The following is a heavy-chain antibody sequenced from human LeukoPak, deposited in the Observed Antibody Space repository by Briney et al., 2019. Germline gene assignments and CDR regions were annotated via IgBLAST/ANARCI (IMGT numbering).Heavy chain of an antibody. CDR1: GFTLSTYA. CDR3: AKAPVTSCRGAYCYPFDS. V-gene: IGHV3-23*01. CDR2: TSSSDAGT. J-gene: IGHJ4*02. Sequence: GGSLRLSCAASGFTLSTYAMSWVRQTPGKGLEWVAATSSSDAGTYHADSVRGRFTISRNNSKNTLYLQMNSLRAEDAAVYFCAKAPVTSCRGAYCYPFDSWGQGTLVTVSS. D-gene: IGHD2-21*01.